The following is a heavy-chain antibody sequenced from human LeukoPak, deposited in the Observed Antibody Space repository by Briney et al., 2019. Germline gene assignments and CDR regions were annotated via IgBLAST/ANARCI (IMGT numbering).Heavy chain of an antibody. Sequence: GGSLRLSCATSGFIFTGNWIHWVRQAPGQGPVWVSRIYGDGYTNYADSVKGRFTISRDSGTNTVYLQMSGLRAEDTAVYYCATSVITRFDNWGQGTLVTVSS. CDR1: GFIFTGNW. J-gene: IGHJ4*02. CDR2: IYGDGYT. D-gene: IGHD3-16*01. V-gene: IGHV3-74*01. CDR3: ATSVITRFDN.